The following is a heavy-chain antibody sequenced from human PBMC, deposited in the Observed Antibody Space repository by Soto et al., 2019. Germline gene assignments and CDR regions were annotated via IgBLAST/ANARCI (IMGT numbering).Heavy chain of an antibody. D-gene: IGHD6-6*01. V-gene: IGHV4-34*01. CDR2: INHSGST. J-gene: IGHJ6*03. CDR1: GGSFSGYY. Sequence: SETLSLTCAVYGGSFSGYYWSWIRQPPGKGLEWIGEINHSGSTNYNPSLKSRVTISVDTSKNQFSLKLSSVTAADTAVYYCARGGRIAARPGGPTYYYYMDVWGKGTTVTVSS. CDR3: ARGGRIAARPGGPTYYYYMDV.